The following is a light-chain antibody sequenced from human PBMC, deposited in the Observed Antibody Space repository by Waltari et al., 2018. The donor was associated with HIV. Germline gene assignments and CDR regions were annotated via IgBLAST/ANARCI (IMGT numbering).Light chain of an antibody. Sequence: QSVLIQPPSVSGTPGQRVTIPCSGGRSNIGSNDVTWYQQLQGTAPKLLIYSNNQRPSGVPDRFSGSKSGTSASLAISGLRSEDEADYYCAAWNDRLSGYVFGTGTKVTV. CDR1: RSNIGSND. J-gene: IGLJ1*01. V-gene: IGLV1-47*02. CDR3: AAWNDRLSGYV. CDR2: SNN.